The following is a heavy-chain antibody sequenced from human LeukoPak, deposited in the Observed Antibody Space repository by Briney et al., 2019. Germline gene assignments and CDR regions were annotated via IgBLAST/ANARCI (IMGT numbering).Heavy chain of an antibody. Sequence: ASVKVSCKASGYTFTGYYMHWVRQAPGQGLEWMGWINPNSGGTNYAQKFQGRVTMTRDTSISTAYMELSRLRSDDTAVYYCARGIGYCSSTSCRDWFDPWGQGTLVTVSS. CDR2: INPNSGGT. CDR3: ARGIGYCSSTSCRDWFDP. V-gene: IGHV1-2*02. D-gene: IGHD2-2*01. J-gene: IGHJ5*02. CDR1: GYTFTGYY.